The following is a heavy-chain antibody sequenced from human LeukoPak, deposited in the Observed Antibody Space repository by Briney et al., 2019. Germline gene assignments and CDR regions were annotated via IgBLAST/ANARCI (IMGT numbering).Heavy chain of an antibody. J-gene: IGHJ2*01. CDR2: ISGSGGST. CDR3: ATNTVPRNYWYFDL. CDR1: GFTFSSYA. D-gene: IGHD4-17*01. V-gene: IGHV3-23*01. Sequence: GGSLRLSCAASGFTFSSYAMSWVRQAPGKGLEWVSAISGSGGSTYYADSVKGRFTISRDNSKNTLYLQMNSLRAEDTAVYHCATNTVPRNYWYFDLWGRGTLVTVSS.